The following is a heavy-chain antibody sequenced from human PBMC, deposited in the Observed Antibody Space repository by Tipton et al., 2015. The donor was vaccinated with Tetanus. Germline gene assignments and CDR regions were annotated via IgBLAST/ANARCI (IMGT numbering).Heavy chain of an antibody. V-gene: IGHV3-33*01. Sequence: SLRLSCAASGFTFSSYGMHWVRQAPGKGLEWVAVIWYDGSNKYYADSVKGRFTISRDNSKNTLYLQMNSLRAEDTAVYYCARDSSITIFGVVMGTPGSYGMDVWGQGTTVTVSS. CDR2: IWYDGSNK. J-gene: IGHJ6*02. CDR3: ARDSSITIFGVVMGTPGSYGMDV. D-gene: IGHD3-3*01. CDR1: GFTFSSYG.